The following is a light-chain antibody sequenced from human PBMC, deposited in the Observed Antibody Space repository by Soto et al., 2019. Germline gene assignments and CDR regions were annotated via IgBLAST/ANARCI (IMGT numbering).Light chain of an antibody. V-gene: IGLV2-14*01. CDR1: SSDVGLYNY. J-gene: IGLJ1*01. CDR3: ISFTTDSTSYV. CDR2: EVS. Sequence: QSALTQPASVSGSPGQSITISCTGTSSDVGLYNYVSWYQQHPGKAPKLMIFEVSNRPSGVSNRFSGSQSGTTASLTISGLQAEDEVDYCCISFTTDSTSYVFGTGTKLTGL.